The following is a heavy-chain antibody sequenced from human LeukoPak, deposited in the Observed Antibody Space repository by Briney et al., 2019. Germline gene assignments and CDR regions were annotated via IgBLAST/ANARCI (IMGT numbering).Heavy chain of an antibody. CDR1: GFTFSSYG. V-gene: IGHV3-30*02. CDR3: VKDGLQYCTSTSCYEFQS. J-gene: IGHJ4*02. Sequence: GGSLRLSCAASGFTFSSYGMHWVRQAPGKGLEWVAFIRYDGSNKYYADSVKGRFTISRDNKKSSLFLQMHSLRTEDTAFYFCVKDGLQYCTSTSCYEFQSWGQGTLVTVSS. D-gene: IGHD2-2*01. CDR2: IRYDGSNK.